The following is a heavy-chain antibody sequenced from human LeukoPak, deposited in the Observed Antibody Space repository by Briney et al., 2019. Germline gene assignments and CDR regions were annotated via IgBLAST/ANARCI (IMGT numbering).Heavy chain of an antibody. CDR1: GGSLSGYY. Sequence: PSETLSLTCAVYGGSLSGYYWSWIRHPPGKGLEWSGEINHSGSTNYNPSLKSRVTISVDTSKNQFSLKLSSVTAADTAVYYCARGVPDSAAGMVRYGMDVWGQGTTVTVSS. J-gene: IGHJ6*02. V-gene: IGHV4-34*01. CDR3: ARGVPDSAAGMVRYGMDV. D-gene: IGHD6-13*01. CDR2: INHSGST.